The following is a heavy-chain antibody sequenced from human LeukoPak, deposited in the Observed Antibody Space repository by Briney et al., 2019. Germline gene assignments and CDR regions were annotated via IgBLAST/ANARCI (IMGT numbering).Heavy chain of an antibody. J-gene: IGHJ4*02. CDR3: ARGPLIAAAGTW. CDR2: IKQDGSGK. CDR1: GFTFSSYW. V-gene: IGHV3-7*03. D-gene: IGHD6-13*01. Sequence: GGSLRLSCAASGFTFSSYWMSWVRQAPGKGLEWVANIKQDGSGKYYVDSVKGRFTISRDNAKNSLYLQMNSLRVEDTAVYYCARGPLIAAAGTWWGQGTLVTVSS.